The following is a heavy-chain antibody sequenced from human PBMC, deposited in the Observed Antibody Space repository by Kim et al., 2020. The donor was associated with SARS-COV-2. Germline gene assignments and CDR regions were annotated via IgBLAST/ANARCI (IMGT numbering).Heavy chain of an antibody. D-gene: IGHD6-6*01. CDR3: ARVRYSSSPYYYYYYMDV. J-gene: IGHJ6*03. Sequence: SVKVSCKASGGTFSSYAISWVRQAPGQGLEWMGRIIPILGIANYAQKFHGRVTITADKSTSTAYMELSSLRSEDTAVYYCARVRYSSSPYYYYYYMDVWGKGTTVTVSS. CDR2: IIPILGIA. CDR1: GGTFSSYA. V-gene: IGHV1-69*04.